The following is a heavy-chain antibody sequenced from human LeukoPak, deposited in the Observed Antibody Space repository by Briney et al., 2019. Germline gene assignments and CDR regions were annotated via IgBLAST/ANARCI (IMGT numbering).Heavy chain of an antibody. D-gene: IGHD3-10*01. CDR1: GFTFSSYG. Sequence: GRSLRLSCAASGFTFSSYGMHWVRQAPGKGLEWVAVISYDGSDKFSADSVKGRFTISRDNSKNTLYLQMNSLRVEDTAVYYCARDLCHGSGTWEYLQHWGQGTLVTVSS. CDR3: ARDLCHGSGTWEYLQH. V-gene: IGHV3-30*03. CDR2: ISYDGSDK. J-gene: IGHJ1*01.